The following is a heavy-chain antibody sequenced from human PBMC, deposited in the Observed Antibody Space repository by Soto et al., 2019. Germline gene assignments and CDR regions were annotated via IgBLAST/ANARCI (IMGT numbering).Heavy chain of an antibody. CDR1: GFTFSTYA. CDR3: AKDRSGYCGGVDY. CDR2: ITGGGGRT. J-gene: IGHJ4*02. D-gene: IGHD2-21*02. V-gene: IGHV3-23*01. Sequence: EVQLLESGGGLVQPGGSLRLSCAASGFTFSTYAMIWVRQAPGKGLEWVSVITGGGGRTYYADSVKGRFTISRDNSKNTLYLQMSSLRAEDTAVYYCAKDRSGYCGGVDYWGQGTLVTVSS.